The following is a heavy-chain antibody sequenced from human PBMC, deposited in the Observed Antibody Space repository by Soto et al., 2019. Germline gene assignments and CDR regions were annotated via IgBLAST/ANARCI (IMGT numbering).Heavy chain of an antibody. CDR1: GGSISSGGYS. V-gene: IGHV4-31*03. Sequence: QVQLQESGPGLVRPSQTLSLTCTVSGGSISSGGYSWSWIRQHPGKGLEWIGYILYTGSTYYNPSLKSRVTISVDTSRNQFSLRLISVTAADTAVYYCVREAEGVMVTAWGPGSLVTVSS. D-gene: IGHD3-16*01. CDR3: VREAEGVMVTA. CDR2: ILYTGST. J-gene: IGHJ4*02.